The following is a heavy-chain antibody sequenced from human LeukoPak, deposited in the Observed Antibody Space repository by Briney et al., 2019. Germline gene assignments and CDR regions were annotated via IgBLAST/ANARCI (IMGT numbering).Heavy chain of an antibody. V-gene: IGHV3-21*01. Sequence: PGGSLRLSCAASGFTFSSYTMNWVRQAPGKGLEWVSSISSGSGYIYYADSVKGRFTISRDNAKNSLYLQMNSLRAEDTGVYYCARVGETSAYYFDYWGQGTLVTVSS. D-gene: IGHD3-16*01. CDR1: GFTFSSYT. J-gene: IGHJ4*02. CDR3: ARVGETSAYYFDY. CDR2: ISSGSGYI.